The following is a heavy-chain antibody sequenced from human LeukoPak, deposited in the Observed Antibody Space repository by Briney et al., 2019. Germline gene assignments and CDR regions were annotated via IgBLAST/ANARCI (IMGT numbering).Heavy chain of an antibody. CDR1: GFTFSSYA. V-gene: IGHV3-23*01. D-gene: IGHD3-10*01. CDR2: ISGSGAST. J-gene: IGHJ6*03. Sequence: GGSLRLSCAASGFTFSSYAMSWVRQAPALGPQWFSAISGSGASTYYADSVKGRFTISRDNSKNTLYLQMNSLRAEDTAVYYCAKGSTMVQGVIIPNYYYYYMDVWGKGTTVTVSS. CDR3: AKGSTMVQGVIIPNYYYYYMDV.